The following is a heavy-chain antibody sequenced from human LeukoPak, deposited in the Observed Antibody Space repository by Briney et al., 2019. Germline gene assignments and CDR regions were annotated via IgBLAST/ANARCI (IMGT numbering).Heavy chain of an antibody. CDR1: GFTFSSYA. V-gene: IGHV3-30-3*01. CDR3: ARGTNQLWLLSYYYGMDV. D-gene: IGHD5-18*01. J-gene: IGHJ6*02. CDR2: ISYDGSNK. Sequence: GGSLRLPCAASGFTFSSYAMHWVRQAPGKGLEWVAVISYDGSNKYYADSVKGRFTISRDNSKNTLYLQMNSLRAEDTAVYYCARGTNQLWLLSYYYGMDVWGQGTTVTVSS.